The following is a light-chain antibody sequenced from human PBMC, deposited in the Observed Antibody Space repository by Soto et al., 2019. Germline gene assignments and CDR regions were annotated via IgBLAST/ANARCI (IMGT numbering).Light chain of an antibody. CDR3: QVWDSSSDRDVV. CDR1: NIGSKS. V-gene: IGLV3-21*04. Sequence: SYELTQPPSVSVAPGKTARITCGGNNIGSKSVHWYQQKPGQAPVLVIYYDSDRPSGIPERFSVSNSGNTATLTISRVEAGDEADYYCQVWDSSSDRDVVFGGRTKLTVL. J-gene: IGLJ2*01. CDR2: YDS.